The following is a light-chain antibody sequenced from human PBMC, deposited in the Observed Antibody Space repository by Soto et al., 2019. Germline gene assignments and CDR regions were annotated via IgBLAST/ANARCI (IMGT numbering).Light chain of an antibody. CDR1: SSDVGAFDY. CDR2: EVS. CDR3: SSYTTTATWL. V-gene: IGLV2-14*01. Sequence: QSALTQPASVSGSPGQSITISCTGTSSDVGAFDYASWYQHRPGNAPKLLIYEVSNRPSGVSNRFSGSKSGNTASLTISGLQAEDEANYYCSSYTTTATWLFGGGTQLTVL. J-gene: IGLJ3*02.